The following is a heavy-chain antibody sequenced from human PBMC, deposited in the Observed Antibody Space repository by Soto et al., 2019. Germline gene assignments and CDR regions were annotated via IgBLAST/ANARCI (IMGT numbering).Heavy chain of an antibody. D-gene: IGHD2-15*01. CDR3: ARGITEIVVVAGASLRAWYFDL. CDR1: GFTVTHIY. V-gene: IGHV3-53*01. Sequence: EVQLVASGGGLIQPGGSLRLSCAASGFTVTHIYLAWVRQAPGKGLCWVSVTYRGGSTYYADSVKGRVTISRNSSKNMLYLQMNNLRAEDTALYYCARGITEIVVVAGASLRAWYFDLWGHGTLVTVSS. CDR2: TYRGGST. J-gene: IGHJ2*01.